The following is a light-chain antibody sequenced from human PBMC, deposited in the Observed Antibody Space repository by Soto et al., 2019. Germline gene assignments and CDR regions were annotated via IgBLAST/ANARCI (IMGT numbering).Light chain of an antibody. CDR3: QQRSNWPPIT. CDR2: GAS. CDR1: QSISVT. V-gene: IGKV3-11*01. J-gene: IGKJ5*01. Sequence: EIVMTQSPATLSVSPGGRATLSCRASQSISVTLAWYQQKPGHAPRLLIHGASTRAPGFPARFSGSGSGTDFTLTISSLEPEDFAVYYCQQRSNWPPITFGQGTRLEI.